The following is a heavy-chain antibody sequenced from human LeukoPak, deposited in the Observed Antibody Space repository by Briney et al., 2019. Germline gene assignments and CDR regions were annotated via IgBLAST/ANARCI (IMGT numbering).Heavy chain of an antibody. J-gene: IGHJ4*02. CDR3: ARWNEGLDY. CDR1: RGSINYFY. V-gene: IGHV4-59*08. D-gene: IGHD1-1*01. Sequence: PSETLSLTCTVSRGSINYFYWSWIRQRPGKGLEFIAHIYYTGATDYNRSLQSRVSISVDTAKNQLSLRLNSVTAADTAVYCCARWNEGLDYWGQGTLVTVSS. CDR2: IYYTGAT.